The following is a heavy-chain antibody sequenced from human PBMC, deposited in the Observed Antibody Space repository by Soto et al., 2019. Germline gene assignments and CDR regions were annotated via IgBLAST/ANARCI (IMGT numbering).Heavy chain of an antibody. D-gene: IGHD1-26*01. V-gene: IGHV3-23*01. J-gene: IGHJ4*02. Sequence: GGSLRLSCAASGFTFSSYTMNWVRQAPGKGLEWISSISGSGGSTYYADSVKGRFTISRDNSKNTLYLQMNSLRAEDTAVYYCAKDLWLSGSYSLFDYWGQGTLVTVSS. CDR3: AKDLWLSGSYSLFDY. CDR1: GFTFSSYT. CDR2: ISGSGGST.